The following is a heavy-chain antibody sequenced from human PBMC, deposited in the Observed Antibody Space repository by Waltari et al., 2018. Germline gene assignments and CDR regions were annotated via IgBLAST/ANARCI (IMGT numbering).Heavy chain of an antibody. J-gene: IGHJ4*02. CDR1: GGSISAYY. V-gene: IGHV4-59*01. D-gene: IGHD6-19*01. Sequence: QVQLQESGPGLVKPSETLSLTCTVSGGSISAYYWSWIRTSPGKGLEWFGYVYYSGNTNYNPSLRSRATIFVDKYKNQFSLKLNSVTAADTAVYYCARAGGGWHFDKWGQGVLVTVSS. CDR3: ARAGGGWHFDK. CDR2: VYYSGNT.